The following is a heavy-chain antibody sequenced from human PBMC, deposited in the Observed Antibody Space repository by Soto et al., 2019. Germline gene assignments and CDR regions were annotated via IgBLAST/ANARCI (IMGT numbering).Heavy chain of an antibody. CDR1: GASSRSGGYY. Sequence: TLSVTGSVSGASSRSGGYYWSWLLQSPGKGLEWIGHIYYTGSTFYSPSLKSRLTMSLDTSKNQFSLDLRSVTAADTAMYYCARIEMASIKWGRGTLVTVSS. CDR2: IYYTGST. V-gene: IGHV4-31*03. CDR3: ARIEMASIK. J-gene: IGHJ4*02.